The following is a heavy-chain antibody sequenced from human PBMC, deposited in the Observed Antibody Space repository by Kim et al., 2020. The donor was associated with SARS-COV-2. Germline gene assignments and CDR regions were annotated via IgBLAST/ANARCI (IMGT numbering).Heavy chain of an antibody. CDR2: IYPGDSDT. J-gene: IGHJ5*02. D-gene: IGHD6-6*01. Sequence: GESLKISCKGSGYSFTSYWIGWVRQMPGKGLEWMGIIYPGDSDTRYSPSFQGQVTISADKSISTAYLQWSSLKASDTAMYYCARHVLDASSSEEEKPAGWFDPWGQGTLVTVSS. V-gene: IGHV5-51*01. CDR3: ARHVLDASSSEEEKPAGWFDP. CDR1: GYSFTSYW.